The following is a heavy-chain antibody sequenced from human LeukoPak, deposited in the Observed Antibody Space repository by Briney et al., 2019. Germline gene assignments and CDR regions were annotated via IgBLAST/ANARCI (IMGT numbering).Heavy chain of an antibody. CDR1: GFTFSSSD. V-gene: IGHV3-30*02. CDR2: IRYDGSNK. Sequence: GGSLRLSCAASGFTFSSSDMHWVRQAPGKGLEWVAFIRYDGSNKIYADSVKGRFTISRDNAKNSLYLQMNSLRAEDTAVYYCARDPLFDYWGQGTLVTVSS. CDR3: ARDPLFDY. J-gene: IGHJ4*02.